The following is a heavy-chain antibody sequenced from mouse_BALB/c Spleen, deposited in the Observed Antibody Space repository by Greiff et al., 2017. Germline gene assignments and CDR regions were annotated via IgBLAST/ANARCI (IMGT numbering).Heavy chain of an antibody. CDR3: ARAGYRRYYAMDY. CDR2: INPGSSTI. Sequence: EVKLLESGGGLVQPGGSLNLSCAASGFDFSRYWMSWARQAPGKGQEWIGEINPGSSTINYTPSLKDKFIISRDNAKNTLYLQMSKVRSEDTALYYCARAGYRRYYAMDYWGQGTSVTVSS. CDR1: GFDFSRYW. D-gene: IGHD2-14*01. V-gene: IGHV4-2*02. J-gene: IGHJ4*01.